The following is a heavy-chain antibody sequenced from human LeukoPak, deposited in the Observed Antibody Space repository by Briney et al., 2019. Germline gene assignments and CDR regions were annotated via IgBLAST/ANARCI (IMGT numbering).Heavy chain of an antibody. Sequence: SVKVSCKASGGSLRRNTIVCVRQAPGRGLEWMGMIVPISGTPNYAQKLQGRLTIPTDESTSTAYMDLSNLRSDDTAIYYCAINTGGRADAFDIWGQGTLVTVSS. CDR3: AINTGGRADAFDI. CDR1: GGSLRRNT. V-gene: IGHV1-69*05. J-gene: IGHJ3*02. CDR2: IVPISGTP. D-gene: IGHD1-26*01.